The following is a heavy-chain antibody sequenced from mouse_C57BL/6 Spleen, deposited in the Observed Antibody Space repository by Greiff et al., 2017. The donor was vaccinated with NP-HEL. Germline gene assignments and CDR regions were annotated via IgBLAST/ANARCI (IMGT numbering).Heavy chain of an antibody. V-gene: IGHV1-50*01. CDR2: IDPSDSYT. J-gene: IGHJ1*03. CDR3: AREALTV. CDR1: GYTFTSYW. Sequence: VQLQQSGAELVKPGASVKLSCKASGYTFTSYWMQWVKQRPGQGLEWIGEIDPSDSYTNYNQKFKGKATLTVDTSSSTAYMQLSSLTSEDSAVYYCAREALTVWGTGTTVTVSS. D-gene: IGHD2-12*01.